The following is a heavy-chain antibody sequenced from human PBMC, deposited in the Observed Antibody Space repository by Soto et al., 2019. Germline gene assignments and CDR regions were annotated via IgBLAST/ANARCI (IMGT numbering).Heavy chain of an antibody. CDR3: ARDFYYESSGYFGYYFDY. D-gene: IGHD3-22*01. Sequence: SVKVSCKASGYTFHNYNINWVRQAPGQGLEWMGWISSYNGNTDYAQKFQGRVTMTTDTSTSTAYMELRSLRSDDTAVYYCARDFYYESSGYFGYYFDYWGQGTLVTVSS. J-gene: IGHJ4*02. V-gene: IGHV1-18*01. CDR2: ISSYNGNT. CDR1: GYTFHNYN.